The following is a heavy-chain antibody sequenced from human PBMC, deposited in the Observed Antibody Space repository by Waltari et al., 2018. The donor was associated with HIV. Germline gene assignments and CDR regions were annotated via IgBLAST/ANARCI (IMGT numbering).Heavy chain of an antibody. D-gene: IGHD2-15*01. CDR1: GVTFAHAW. V-gene: IGHV3-15*01. CDR2: IKSKSDGGAA. J-gene: IGHJ4*02. Sequence: EVQLVGSGGGLIQPGGSLRLSCVVSGVTFAHAWMSWLRQAPGKGLEWVGHIKSKSDGGAADYAATVKGRFTISRDDSKNTLCLQMNSLKTEDTAVYYCTTDAADYPDYWGQGTLVTVSS. CDR3: TTDAADYPDY.